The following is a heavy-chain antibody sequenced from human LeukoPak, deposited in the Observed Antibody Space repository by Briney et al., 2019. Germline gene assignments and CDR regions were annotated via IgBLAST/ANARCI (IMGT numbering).Heavy chain of an antibody. CDR3: ARGRGYSGYDRVVVAATALLDY. Sequence: PSETLSLTCAVSGGSISSGNWWTWVRQPPGKGLEWIGEISHSGTTNYNPSLESRVSLSLDKSKNQLSLTLNSVTAADTAVYYCARGRGYSGYDRVVVAATALLDYWGQGTLVTVSS. V-gene: IGHV4-4*02. D-gene: IGHD2-15*01. CDR1: GGSISSGNW. J-gene: IGHJ4*02. CDR2: ISHSGTT.